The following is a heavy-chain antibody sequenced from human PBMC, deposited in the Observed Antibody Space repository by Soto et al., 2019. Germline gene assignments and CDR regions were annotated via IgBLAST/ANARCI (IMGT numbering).Heavy chain of an antibody. J-gene: IGHJ1*01. V-gene: IGHV1-18*01. D-gene: IGHD1-20*01. CDR1: CYTFITSG. Sequence: SAKVSFKTSCYTFITSGISWVRQAPGQGLEWVGWIRPDNGNRKSAQRLQGRVTLTTDTSASTAYMELRSLTSDDTAMYYCARDTESNRYNDWGQGTLVTVSS. CDR2: IRPDNGNR. CDR3: ARDTESNRYND.